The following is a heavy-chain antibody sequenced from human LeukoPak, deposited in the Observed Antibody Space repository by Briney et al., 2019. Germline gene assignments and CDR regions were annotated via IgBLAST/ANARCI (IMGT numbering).Heavy chain of an antibody. V-gene: IGHV1-69-2*01. D-gene: IGHD2-21*01. CDR2: VDPEDGET. Sequence: ASVKVSCKVCGYTFTDYYMHWVQQAPGKGLEWMGLVDPEDGETIYAEKFQGRVTITADTSTDTAYMELSSLRSEDTAVYYCAVIEVGPIDYWGQGTLVTVSS. J-gene: IGHJ4*02. CDR3: AVIEVGPIDY. CDR1: GYTFTDYY.